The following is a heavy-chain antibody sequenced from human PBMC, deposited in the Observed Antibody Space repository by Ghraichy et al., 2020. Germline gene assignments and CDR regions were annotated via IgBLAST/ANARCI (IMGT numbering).Heavy chain of an antibody. CDR3: AREASTSHYYYYGMDV. Sequence: GGSLRLSCAASGFTFSSYSMNWVRQAPGKGLEWVSSISSSSSYIYYADSVKGRFTISRDNAKNSLYLQMNSLRAEDTAVYYCAREASTSHYYYYGMDVWGQGTTVIVSS. D-gene: IGHD2-2*01. CDR1: GFTFSSYS. CDR2: ISSSSSYI. J-gene: IGHJ6*02. V-gene: IGHV3-21*01.